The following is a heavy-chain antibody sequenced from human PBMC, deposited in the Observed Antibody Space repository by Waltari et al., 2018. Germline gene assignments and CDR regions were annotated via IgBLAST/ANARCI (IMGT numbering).Heavy chain of an antibody. CDR2: IWYDGSNK. V-gene: IGHV3-33*01. Sequence: PGKGLEWVAVIWYDGSNKYYADSVKGRFTISRDNSKNTLYLQMNSLRAEDTAVYYCARPGGSGSYYNLDYWGQGTLVTVSS. J-gene: IGHJ4*02. D-gene: IGHD3-10*01. CDR3: ARPGGSGSYYNLDY.